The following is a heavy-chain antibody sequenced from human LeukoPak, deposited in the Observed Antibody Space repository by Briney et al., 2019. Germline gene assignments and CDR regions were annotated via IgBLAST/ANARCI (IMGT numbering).Heavy chain of an antibody. D-gene: IGHD3-10*01. CDR2: ITSGVGIT. J-gene: IGHJ4*02. Sequence: PGGSLRLSCAASGFTLSNFGMNWVRQAPGKGLEWVSIITSGVGITYYADSVKGRFTISRDNSKNTPYLQMNSLRAEDTAVYYCAKGDYYDFDYWGQGTLVTVSS. V-gene: IGHV3-23*01. CDR3: AKGDYYDFDY. CDR1: GFTLSNFG.